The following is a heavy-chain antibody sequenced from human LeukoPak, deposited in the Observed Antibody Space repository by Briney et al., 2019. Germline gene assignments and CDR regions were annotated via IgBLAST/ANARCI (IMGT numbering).Heavy chain of an antibody. CDR3: ALAVAALEAFDI. CDR1: GFTFTTYA. CDR2: MSYDGSNK. J-gene: IGHJ3*02. V-gene: IGHV3-30-3*01. D-gene: IGHD6-19*01. Sequence: GRSLGLSCAASGFTFTTYAVHWVRQAPGKGLEWLAIMSYDGSNKYYADYVKGRFTVSRDSSKNTVYLQMNSLRVDDTAIYYCALAVAALEAFDIWGQGTMVTVSS.